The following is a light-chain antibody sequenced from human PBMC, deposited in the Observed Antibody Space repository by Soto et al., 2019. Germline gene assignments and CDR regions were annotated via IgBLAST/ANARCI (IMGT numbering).Light chain of an antibody. CDR1: SSNIGSNY. CDR3: AAWDDSLSGLVV. V-gene: IGLV1-47*02. Sequence: QPVLTQPPTASGTPGQRVTISCSGSSSNIGSNYVYWYQQLPGTAPKLLIYSNNQRPSGVPDRFSGSKSGTSASLAISRLRSEDEADYYCAAWDDSLSGLVVFGGGTKVTVL. J-gene: IGLJ2*01. CDR2: SNN.